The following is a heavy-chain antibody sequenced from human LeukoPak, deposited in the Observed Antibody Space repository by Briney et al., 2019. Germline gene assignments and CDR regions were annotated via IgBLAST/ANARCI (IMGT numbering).Heavy chain of an antibody. V-gene: IGHV3-11*01. CDR2: ISSSGSTI. D-gene: IGHD6-13*01. Sequence: GGSLRLSCAASGFAFSDYYMSWIRQAPGQGLEWVSYISSSGSTIYYADSVKGRFTISRDNAKNSLYLQMNSLRAEDTAVYYCTRSIAAAGTASWDFDYWGQGTLVTVSS. CDR3: TRSIAAAGTASWDFDY. CDR1: GFAFSDYY. J-gene: IGHJ4*02.